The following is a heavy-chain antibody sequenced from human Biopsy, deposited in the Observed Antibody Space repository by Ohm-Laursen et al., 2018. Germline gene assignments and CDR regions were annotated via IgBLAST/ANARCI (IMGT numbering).Heavy chain of an antibody. CDR1: GFTFSSYW. CDR3: AKDLHNYGMDV. V-gene: IGHV3-74*03. J-gene: IGHJ6*02. CDR2: INKDGSTL. Sequence: SLRLSCAASGFTFSSYWMNWVRQVPGKGLVWVVTINKDGSTLQYVDSVRGRFTISRDNAKNTLHLQMNSLRADDTAIYYCAKDLHNYGMDVWGQGTTVTVSS.